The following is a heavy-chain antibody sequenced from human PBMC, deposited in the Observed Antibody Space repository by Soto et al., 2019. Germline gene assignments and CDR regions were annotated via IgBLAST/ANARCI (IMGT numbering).Heavy chain of an antibody. CDR3: ARDTGFYSSSVYNCFDP. Sequence: ASVKVSCKASGYTFTGYYMHWVRQAPGQGLEWMGWINPNSGGTNYAQKFQGWVTMTRDTSISTAYMELSRLRSDDTAVYYCARDTGFYSSSVYNCFDPWGQGTLVTVSS. D-gene: IGHD6-6*01. J-gene: IGHJ5*02. CDR2: INPNSGGT. CDR1: GYTFTGYY. V-gene: IGHV1-2*04.